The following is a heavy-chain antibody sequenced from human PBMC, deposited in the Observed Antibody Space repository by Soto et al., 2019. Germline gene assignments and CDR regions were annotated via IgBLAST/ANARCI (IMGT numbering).Heavy chain of an antibody. CDR3: ASGSGSLSY. V-gene: IGHV4-31*03. D-gene: IGHD3-10*01. J-gene: IGHJ4*02. CDR2: IYYSWST. CDR1: GGSISSGVYY. Sequence: PSEALSLTCTVSGGSISSGVYYWSWIRQHPWNGLEWIGYIYYSWSTYYNPSLKSRVTISLYTSKNQFSLKLTSVTAADTAVYYCASGSGSLSYWGQGTLVTVSS.